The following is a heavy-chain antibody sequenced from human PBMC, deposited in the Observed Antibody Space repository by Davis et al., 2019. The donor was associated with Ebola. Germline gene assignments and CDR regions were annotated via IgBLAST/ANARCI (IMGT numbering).Heavy chain of an antibody. J-gene: IGHJ5*02. CDR2: MNPNSGNA. D-gene: IGHD1-14*01. CDR1: GYTFTSYD. CDR3: ARVLTRPQRRWFDP. V-gene: IGHV1-8*01. Sequence: AASVKVSCKASGYTFTSYDINWVRQAPGQGLEWMGWMNPNSGNAGYAQKFQGRVTMTRNTSITTAYMELSSLRSEDTAVYYCARVLTRPQRRWFDPWGQGTLVTVSS.